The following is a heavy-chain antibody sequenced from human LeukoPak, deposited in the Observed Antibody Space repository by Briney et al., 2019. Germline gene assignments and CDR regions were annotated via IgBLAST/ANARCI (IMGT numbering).Heavy chain of an antibody. CDR3: AKDRTVTMFSDDAFDI. D-gene: IGHD4-17*01. Sequence: GGSLRLSCAASGFTFRSYAMSWVRQAPGKGLEWVSSISDSGGSTYYVDSVKGRLTISRDNSKNTLYLQMNSLRAEDTAVYYCAKDRTVTMFSDDAFDIWGRGTMVTVSS. V-gene: IGHV3-23*01. CDR2: ISDSGGST. J-gene: IGHJ3*02. CDR1: GFTFRSYA.